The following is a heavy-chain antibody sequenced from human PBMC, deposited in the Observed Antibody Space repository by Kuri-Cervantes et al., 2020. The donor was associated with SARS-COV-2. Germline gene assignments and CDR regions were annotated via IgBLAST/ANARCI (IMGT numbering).Heavy chain of an antibody. D-gene: IGHD5-24*01. Sequence: GESLKISCAASGFTVSSNYMSWVRQAPGKGLEWVSVIYSADITYYADSVKGRFTISRDNAKNSLYLQMNSLRADDTALYYCARDKDGIEEFDYWGQGTLVT. CDR3: ARDKDGIEEFDY. V-gene: IGHV3-53*01. CDR2: IYSADIT. CDR1: GFTVSSNY. J-gene: IGHJ4*02.